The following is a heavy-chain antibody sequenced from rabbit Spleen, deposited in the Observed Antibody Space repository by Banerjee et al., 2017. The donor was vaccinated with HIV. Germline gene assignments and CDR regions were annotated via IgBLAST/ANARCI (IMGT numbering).Heavy chain of an antibody. D-gene: IGHD1-1*01. J-gene: IGHJ2*01. CDR1: GFAFSAYTF. Sequence: LVEYGGDLVQPGASLTLTCTASGFAFSAYTFMCWVRQAPGKGLEWIACIDTGSRDFTYYASWAKGRFTISKTSSPTVTLQMTSLTAADTATYFCARNPYGSSISIWGPGTLVTVS. CDR3: ARNPYGSSISI. CDR2: IDTGSRDFT. V-gene: IGHV1S40*01.